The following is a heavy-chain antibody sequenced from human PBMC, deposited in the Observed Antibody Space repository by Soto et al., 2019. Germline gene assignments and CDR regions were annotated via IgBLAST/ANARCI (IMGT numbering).Heavy chain of an antibody. D-gene: IGHD3-10*01. Sequence: QVQLVQSGAEVKKPGSSVKVSCKASGGTFSSYTISWVRQAPGQGPEWMGRIIPILGIANYAQKFQGRVTITADKSTSTADMELSSLSSEDTAVYDCDRGVPVYYFLSDFTWGQGTLVTVSS. CDR3: DRGVPVYYFLSDFT. J-gene: IGHJ5*02. CDR2: IIPILGIA. CDR1: GGTFSSYT. V-gene: IGHV1-69*02.